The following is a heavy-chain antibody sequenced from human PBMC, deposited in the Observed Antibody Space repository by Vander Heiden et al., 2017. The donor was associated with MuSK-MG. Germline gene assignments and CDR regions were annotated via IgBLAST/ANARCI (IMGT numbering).Heavy chain of an antibody. CDR2: INHSGST. J-gene: IGHJ6*03. V-gene: IGHV4-34*01. CDR3: ARGPRYPYSSSTSDAHYYYYMDV. D-gene: IGHD6-6*01. CDR1: GGSFSGYY. Sequence: QVQLQQWGAGLLKPSETLSLTCAVYGGSFSGYYWSWIRQPPGKGLEWIGEINHSGSTNYNPSLKSRVTISVDTSKNQFSLKLSSVTAADTAVYYCARGPRYPYSSSTSDAHYYYYMDVWGKGTTVTVSS.